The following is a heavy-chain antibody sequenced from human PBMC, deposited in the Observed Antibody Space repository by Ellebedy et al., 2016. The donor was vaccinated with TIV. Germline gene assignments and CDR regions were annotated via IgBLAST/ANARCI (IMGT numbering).Heavy chain of an antibody. J-gene: IGHJ4*02. CDR2: ISGGGETT. D-gene: IGHD3-22*01. V-gene: IGHV3-23*01. CDR1: GFTFSSYA. CDR3: AKGRKLIRSSSLDY. Sequence: GESLKISCAASGFTFSSYAMNWIRQAPGKRLEWVSVISGGGETTSYADSVKGRFTISRDNSKNMLFLQMNSLRAEDTALYYCAKGRKLIRSSSLDYWGQGTQVTVSS.